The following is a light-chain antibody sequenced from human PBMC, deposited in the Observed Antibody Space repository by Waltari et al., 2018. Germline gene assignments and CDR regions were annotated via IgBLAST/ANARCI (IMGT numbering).Light chain of an antibody. CDR2: EVS. CDR3: SSYTGSSTI. CDR1: SSDVGGYNY. V-gene: IGLV2-14*01. Sequence: QSALTQPASVSGSPGQSITISCTGTSSDVGGYNYVSWYQQHPGKAPKLMIYEVSNLPSGVSNRFSGSKSGNTASLTISGLQAEDEADYYCSSYTGSSTIFGTGTKVTVL. J-gene: IGLJ1*01.